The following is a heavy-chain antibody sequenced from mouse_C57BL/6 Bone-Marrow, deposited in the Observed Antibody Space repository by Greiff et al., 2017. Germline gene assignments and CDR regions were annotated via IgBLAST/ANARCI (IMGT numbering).Heavy chain of an antibody. CDR3: ARWGWLLYWYFDV. CDR2: INPGSGGT. D-gene: IGHD2-3*01. J-gene: IGHJ1*03. CDR1: GYAFTNYL. V-gene: IGHV1-54*01. Sequence: VKLQESGAELVRPGISVKVSCKASGYAFTNYLIEWVKQRPGQGLAWIGVINPGSGGTNYNEKFKGKATLTADKSSSTAYMQLSSLTSEDSAVYVCARWGWLLYWYFDVWGTGTTVTVSS.